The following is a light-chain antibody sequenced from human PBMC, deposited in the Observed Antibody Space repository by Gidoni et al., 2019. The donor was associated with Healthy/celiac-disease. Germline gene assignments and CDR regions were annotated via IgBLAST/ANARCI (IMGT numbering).Light chain of an antibody. Sequence: IVLTQSTATLSLSPGERATLSCRASQSVSSYLAWYHQKPGQAPRLLIYDASNRATGIPARFSGSGSGTDFTLTISSLEPEDFAVYYCQQRSNWPPWTFGQGTKVEIK. J-gene: IGKJ1*01. CDR2: DAS. CDR1: QSVSSY. V-gene: IGKV3-11*01. CDR3: QQRSNWPPWT.